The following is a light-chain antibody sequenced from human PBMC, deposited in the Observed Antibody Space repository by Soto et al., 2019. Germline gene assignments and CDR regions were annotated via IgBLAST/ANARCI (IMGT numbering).Light chain of an antibody. CDR2: GNI. J-gene: IGLJ1*01. V-gene: IGLV1-40*01. CDR3: QSYDSTLSARYV. CDR1: SSNIGAGYD. Sequence: QSVLTQPPSVSGAPGRRVTISCTGSSSNIGAGYDVHWYQQRPGTAPKLLIFGNINRSSGVPDRFSGSKSGTSASLAITGLQAEDEGDYYCQSYDSTLSARYVFGNGTKVTVL.